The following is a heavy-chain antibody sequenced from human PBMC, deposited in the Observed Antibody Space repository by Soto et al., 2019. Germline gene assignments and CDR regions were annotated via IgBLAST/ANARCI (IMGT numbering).Heavy chain of an antibody. J-gene: IGHJ4*02. CDR2: INHSGST. Sequence: TSETLSLTCAVYGGSFSGYYWSWIRQPPGKGLEWIGEINHSGSTNYNPSLKSRVTISVDTSKNQFSLKLSSVTAADTAVYYCARVGLRSYDYWGQGTLVTVSS. CDR3: ARVGLRSYDY. V-gene: IGHV4-34*01. D-gene: IGHD3-3*01. CDR1: GGSFSGYY.